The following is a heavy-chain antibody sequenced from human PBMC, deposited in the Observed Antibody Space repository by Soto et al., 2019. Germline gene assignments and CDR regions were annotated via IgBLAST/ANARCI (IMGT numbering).Heavy chain of an antibody. J-gene: IGHJ6*03. CDR1: GGTFSSYT. D-gene: IGHD4-17*01. Sequence: AASVKVSCKASGGTFSSYTISWVRQAPGQGLEWMGRIIPILGIANYAQKFQGRVTITADKSTSTAYMELSSLRSEDTAVYYCGKYKTTVTVASNPMDVWGKGTTVTVSS. CDR2: IIPILGIA. CDR3: GKYKTTVTVASNPMDV. V-gene: IGHV1-69*02.